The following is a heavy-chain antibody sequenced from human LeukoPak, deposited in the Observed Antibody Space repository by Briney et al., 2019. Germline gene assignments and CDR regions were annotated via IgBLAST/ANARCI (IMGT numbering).Heavy chain of an antibody. CDR1: GFTFSSDA. V-gene: IGHV3-23*01. Sequence: PGGSLRLSCAASGFTFSSDAMSWVRQAPGKGLEWVSAMSGSGGSTYYADSVKGRLTISRDNSKNTLYLQMNSLRAEDTAVYYCAKPTDSSGYPLDFDYWGQGTLVTVSS. CDR3: AKPTDSSGYPLDFDY. CDR2: MSGSGGST. D-gene: IGHD6-19*01. J-gene: IGHJ4*02.